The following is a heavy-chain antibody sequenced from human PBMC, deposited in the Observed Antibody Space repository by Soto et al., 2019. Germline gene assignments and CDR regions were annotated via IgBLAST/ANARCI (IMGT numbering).Heavy chain of an antibody. D-gene: IGHD6-19*01. Sequence: VKVSCKASGYTFTSYGISWVRQAPGQGLEWMGWISAYNGNTNYAQKLQGRVTMTTDTSTSTAYMELRSLRSDGTAVYYCASVGSAWSLALYWGQGTLVTVSS. CDR2: ISAYNGNT. CDR1: GYTFTSYG. J-gene: IGHJ1*01. CDR3: ASVGSAWSLALY. V-gene: IGHV1-18*01.